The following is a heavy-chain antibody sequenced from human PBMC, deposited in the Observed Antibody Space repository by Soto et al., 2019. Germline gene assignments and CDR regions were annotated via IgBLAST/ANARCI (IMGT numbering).Heavy chain of an antibody. CDR1: GFTVSGHY. V-gene: IGHV3-66*01. CDR2: IYSGGST. D-gene: IGHD6-6*01. CDR3: ARDRTISDYRSSGALGL. J-gene: IGHJ4*02. Sequence: EVQLVESGGGLVQPGGSLRLSCAVSGFTVSGHYMSWVRQAPGKGLEWVSVIYSGGSTYYANSVTGRFTISRDNSRNTGYLQMNSLRAEDTAGYYCARDRTISDYRSSGALGLWGQGTLVSVSS.